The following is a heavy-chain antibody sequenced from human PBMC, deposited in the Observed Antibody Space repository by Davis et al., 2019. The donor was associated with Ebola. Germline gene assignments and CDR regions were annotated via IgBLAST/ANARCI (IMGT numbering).Heavy chain of an antibody. D-gene: IGHD2-15*01. CDR3: ARHIRDCSGGSCYSERDYYYGMDV. Sequence: GESLKISCKGSGYSFTTYWIGWVRQMPGKGLEWMGIIYPGDSDTRYSPSFQGQVTISADKSISTAYLQWSSLKASDTAMYYCARHIRDCSGGSCYSERDYYYGMDVWGQGTTVTVSS. CDR1: GYSFTTYW. CDR2: IYPGDSDT. J-gene: IGHJ6*02. V-gene: IGHV5-51*01.